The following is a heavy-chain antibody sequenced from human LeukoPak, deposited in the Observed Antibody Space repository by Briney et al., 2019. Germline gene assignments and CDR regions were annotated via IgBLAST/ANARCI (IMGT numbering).Heavy chain of an antibody. J-gene: IGHJ4*02. CDR3: ARGYSAGSPGY. CDR2: ISSASSYT. V-gene: IGHV3-11*05. Sequence: GGSLRLSCAASGFTFSDYYMSWIRQAAGKGLAWVSYISSASSYTNYADSVKGRFTISRDNAKNSLYLQMNSLRAEDTAVYYCARGYSAGSPGYWGQGALVTVSS. D-gene: IGHD2-15*01. CDR1: GFTFSDYY.